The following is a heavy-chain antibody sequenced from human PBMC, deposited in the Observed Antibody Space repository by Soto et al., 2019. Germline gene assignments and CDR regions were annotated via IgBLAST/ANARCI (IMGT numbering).Heavy chain of an antibody. J-gene: IGHJ6*02. CDR3: ARVPGP. CDR1: GGSISSGGYS. CDR2: IYHSGST. Sequence: TSETLSLTCAFSGGSISSGGYSWSWIQQPPGKGLEWIGYIYHSGSTYYNPSLKSRVTISVDRSKNQFSLKLSSVTAADTAVYYCARVPGPWGQGTTVTVSS. V-gene: IGHV4-30-2*01.